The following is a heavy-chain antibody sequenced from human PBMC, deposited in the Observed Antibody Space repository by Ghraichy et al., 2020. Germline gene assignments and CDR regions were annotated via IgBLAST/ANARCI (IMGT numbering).Heavy chain of an antibody. D-gene: IGHD6-19*01. CDR2: IYYSGST. Sequence: SETLSLTCTVSGGSISSYYWSWIRQPPGKGLEWIGYIYYSGSTNYNPSLKSRVTISVDTSKNQFSLKLSSVTAADTAVYYCARLGSSGWHEGWGQGTLVTVSS. V-gene: IGHV4-59*01. J-gene: IGHJ4*02. CDR1: GGSISSYY. CDR3: ARLGSSGWHEG.